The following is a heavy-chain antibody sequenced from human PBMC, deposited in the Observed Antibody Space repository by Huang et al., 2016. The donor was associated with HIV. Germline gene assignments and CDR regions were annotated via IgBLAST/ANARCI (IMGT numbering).Heavy chain of an antibody. CDR2: INGGNGKT. J-gene: IGHJ5*02. V-gene: IGHV1-3*01. CDR3: AKGGYCSGDMCSYNWFDP. D-gene: IGHD2-15*01. CDR1: RYTFTSYA. Sequence: QVQLVQSGAEVKKPGASVKVSCKASRYTFTSYAMHWVRQAPGQRLEWMGWINGGNGKTKYSQKFQGRFTITRDTAASTAYMELSSLRSEDTAVYYCAKGGYCSGDMCSYNWFDPWGQGTLVTVSS.